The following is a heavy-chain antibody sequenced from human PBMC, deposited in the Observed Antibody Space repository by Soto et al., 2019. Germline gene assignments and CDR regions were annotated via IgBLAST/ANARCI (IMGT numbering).Heavy chain of an antibody. D-gene: IGHD3-10*01. CDR1: GCNFGSYG. CDR2: ISYDGSNK. J-gene: IGHJ4*02. CDR3: ARGPTELLWFGESPFEY. Sequence: PVRSLILSCAASGCNFGSYGMHWVRTPPGKGLEWVAVISYDGSNKYYADSVKGRFTNSRDNSKNALYLQMNSLRDEDTAVYYCARGPTELLWFGESPFEYWGQGTLVTVSS. V-gene: IGHV3-30-3*01.